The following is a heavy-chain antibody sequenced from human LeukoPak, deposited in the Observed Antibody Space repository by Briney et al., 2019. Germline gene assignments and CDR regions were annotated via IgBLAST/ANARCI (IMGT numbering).Heavy chain of an antibody. Sequence: TGGSLRLSCAASGFTFSSYGMHWVRQAPGKGLEWVAFIRHDGSNKYYADSVKGRFTISRDNSKNTLYLQMNSLRAEDTAVYYCAKGGHRTDDAFDIWGQGTMVTVSS. CDR2: IRHDGSNK. CDR1: GFTFSSYG. J-gene: IGHJ3*02. V-gene: IGHV3-30*02. CDR3: AKGGHRTDDAFDI.